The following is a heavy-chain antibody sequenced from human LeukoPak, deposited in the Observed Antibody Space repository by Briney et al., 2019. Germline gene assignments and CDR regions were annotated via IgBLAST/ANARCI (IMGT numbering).Heavy chain of an antibody. CDR1: GFTVSSNY. J-gene: IGHJ4*02. CDR3: AKSVASGIAVAGTYFDY. D-gene: IGHD6-19*01. V-gene: IGHV3-53*01. CDR2: IYSGGST. Sequence: GGSLRLSCAASGFTVSSNYMSWVRQAPGKGLEWVSVIYSGGSTYYADSVKGRFTISRDNSKNTLYLQMNSLRAEDTAVYYCAKSVASGIAVAGTYFDYWGQGTLVTVSS.